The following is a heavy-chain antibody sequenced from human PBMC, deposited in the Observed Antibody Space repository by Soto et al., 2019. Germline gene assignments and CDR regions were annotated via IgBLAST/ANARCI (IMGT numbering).Heavy chain of an antibody. V-gene: IGHV3-33*01. D-gene: IGHD6-13*01. CDR3: ARYWLEEPAGKETVSQFDY. CDR2: IWSDGSSK. Sequence: QVQLVESGGGVVQPGRSLTLSCAASGFAFGNYGIHWVRQAPGKGLEWVAVIWSDGSSKYYGDSVKGRFTISRDNSKNNVKLEMNRLRTEDTAFYFRARYWLEEPAGKETVSQFDYWGQGTLVTVSS. CDR1: GFAFGNYG. J-gene: IGHJ4*02.